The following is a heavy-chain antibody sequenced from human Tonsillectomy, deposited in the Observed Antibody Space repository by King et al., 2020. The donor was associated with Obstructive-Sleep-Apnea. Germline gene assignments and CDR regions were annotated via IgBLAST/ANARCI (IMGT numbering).Heavy chain of an antibody. CDR3: AKDSMDYDSLTGPVDY. D-gene: IGHD3-9*01. Sequence: DVQLVESGGGLVQPGGSLRLSCAGSGFTFRSYAMCWVRQAPGKGLEGVSGISGSGGSTYYADSVRGRFTISRDNSKNTLYVQMNSLRAEDTAVYYCAKDSMDYDSLTGPVDYWGQGTQVTVSS. V-gene: IGHV3-23*04. J-gene: IGHJ4*02. CDR1: GFTFRSYA. CDR2: ISGSGGST.